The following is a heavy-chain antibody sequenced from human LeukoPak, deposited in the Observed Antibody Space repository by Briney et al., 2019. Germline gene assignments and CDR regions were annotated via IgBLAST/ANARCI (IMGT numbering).Heavy chain of an antibody. CDR2: ISWNSGSI. Sequence: PGGSLRLSCAASGFTFDDYAMHWVRQAPGKGLEWVSGISWNSGSIGYADSVKGRFTISRDNAKNSLYLQMNSLRAEDTALYYCAKDSQWELLLPFDYWGQGTLVTVSS. V-gene: IGHV3-9*01. CDR3: AKDSQWELLLPFDY. CDR1: GFTFDDYA. J-gene: IGHJ4*02. D-gene: IGHD1-26*01.